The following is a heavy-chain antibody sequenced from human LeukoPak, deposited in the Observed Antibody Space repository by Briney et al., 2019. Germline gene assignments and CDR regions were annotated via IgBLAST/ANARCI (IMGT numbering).Heavy chain of an antibody. CDR2: IYHSGST. V-gene: IGHV4-38-2*02. D-gene: IGHD4-17*01. Sequence: SETLSLTCTVSGYSISSGYYWGWIRQPPGKGLEWIGSIYHSGSTYYNPSLKSRVTISVDTSKNQFSLKLSSVTAADTAVYYCARATVMFDYWGQGTLVTVSS. CDR1: GYSISSGYY. J-gene: IGHJ4*02. CDR3: ARATVMFDY.